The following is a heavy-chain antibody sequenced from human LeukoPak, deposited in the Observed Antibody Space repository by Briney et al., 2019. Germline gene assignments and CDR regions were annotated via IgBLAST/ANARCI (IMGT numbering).Heavy chain of an antibody. J-gene: IGHJ4*02. V-gene: IGHV3-30-3*01. CDR2: ISYDGSNK. D-gene: IGHD3-3*01. Sequence: GRSLRLSCAASGFTFSSYAMHWVRQAPGKGLEWVAVISYDGSNKYYADSVKSRFTISRDNSKNTLYLQMNSLRAEDTAVYYCAREFYRKHASDYWGQGTLVTVSS. CDR3: AREFYRKHASDY. CDR1: GFTFSSYA.